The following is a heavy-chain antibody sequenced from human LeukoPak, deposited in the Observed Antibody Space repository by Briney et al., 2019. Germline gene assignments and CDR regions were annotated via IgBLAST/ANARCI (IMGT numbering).Heavy chain of an antibody. Sequence: ASVKVSCKVSGYTLTELSMHWVRQAPGKGLEWMGGFDPEDGETIYAQKFQGRVTITADESTSTAYMELSSLRSEDTAVYYCARVSMGLSYNYYHGMDVWGQGTTVTVSS. CDR2: FDPEDGET. CDR1: GYTLTELS. CDR3: ARVSMGLSYNYYHGMDV. J-gene: IGHJ6*02. V-gene: IGHV1-24*01. D-gene: IGHD3-10*01.